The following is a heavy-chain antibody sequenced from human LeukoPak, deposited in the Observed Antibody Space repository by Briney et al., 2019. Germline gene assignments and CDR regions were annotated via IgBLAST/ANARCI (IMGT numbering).Heavy chain of an antibody. CDR1: GGSISSSNW. CDR3: ARDLEHEEGDY. Sequence: PSETLSLTCAVSGGSISSSNWWSWVRQPPGKGLEWIGEIYHSGSTYYNPSLKSRVTISVDTSKNQFSLKLSSVTAADTAVYYCARDLEHEEGDYWGQGTLVTVSS. CDR2: IYHSGST. J-gene: IGHJ4*02. V-gene: IGHV4-4*02. D-gene: IGHD1/OR15-1a*01.